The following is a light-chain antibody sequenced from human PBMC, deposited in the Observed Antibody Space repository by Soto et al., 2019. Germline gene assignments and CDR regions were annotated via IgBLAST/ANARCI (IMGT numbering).Light chain of an antibody. V-gene: IGKV1-5*03. CDR3: QQYNSYWT. CDR1: QSISSW. CDR2: KAS. J-gene: IGKJ1*01. Sequence: DIQMTQSPSTLSASVVDRVTITCRASQSISSWLAWYQRKPGKAPKLLIYKASSLESGVPSRSSGSGSGTEFTLTISSLQPDDFATYYCQQYNSYWTFGQGTKVDIK.